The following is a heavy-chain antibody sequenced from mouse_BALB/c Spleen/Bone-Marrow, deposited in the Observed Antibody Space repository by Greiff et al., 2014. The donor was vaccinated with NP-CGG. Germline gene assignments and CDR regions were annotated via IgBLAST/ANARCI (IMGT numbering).Heavy chain of an antibody. Sequence: VNLVESGPGLVAPSQSLSITCTVSGFSLTSYGAHWVRQPPGKGLEWLGVIWAGGSTNYNSALMSRLSISKDNSKSQVFLKMNSLQTDDTAMYYCARDYYGSLYAMDYWGKGTSVTVSS. CDR3: ARDYYGSLYAMDY. V-gene: IGHV2-9*02. CDR1: GFSLTSYG. J-gene: IGHJ4*01. D-gene: IGHD1-1*01. CDR2: IWAGGST.